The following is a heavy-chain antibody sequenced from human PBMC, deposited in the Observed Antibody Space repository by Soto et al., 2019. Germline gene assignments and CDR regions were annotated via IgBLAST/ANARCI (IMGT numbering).Heavy chain of an antibody. Sequence: QIQLVQSGGDVKTPGASVKVSCTTSRYTFTSHGIAWVRQAPGQGLEWMGWISTFNGKTDYAQKFQGRVTMTADTSTSTVHMELRSRRSDDTAVYYWARLLTEGATFREDAFDLWGPGTKVTVSS. V-gene: IGHV1-18*01. D-gene: IGHD1-26*01. J-gene: IGHJ3*01. CDR3: ARLLTEGATFREDAFDL. CDR1: RYTFTSHG. CDR2: ISTFNGKT.